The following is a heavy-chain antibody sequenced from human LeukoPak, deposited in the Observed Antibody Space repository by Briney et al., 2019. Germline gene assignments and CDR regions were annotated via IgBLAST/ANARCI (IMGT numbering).Heavy chain of an antibody. V-gene: IGHV4-59*01. CDR3: ARENYYYDSSGNFDY. J-gene: IGHJ4*02. CDR2: IYYSGST. D-gene: IGHD3-22*01. CDR1: GGSISGYY. Sequence: SETLSLTCTVSGGSISGYYWSWIRQPPGKGLEWIGYIYYSGSTNYNPSLKSRVTISVDTSKNQFSLKLSSVTAADTAVYYCARENYYYDSSGNFDYWGQGTLVTVSS.